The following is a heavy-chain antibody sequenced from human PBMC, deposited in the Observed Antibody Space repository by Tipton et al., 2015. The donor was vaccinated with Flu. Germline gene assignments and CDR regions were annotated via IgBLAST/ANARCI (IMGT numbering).Heavy chain of an antibody. J-gene: IGHJ6*02. CDR3: AISPSYSISWNGGEHQEYHGMDV. CDR2: FDPEDGET. D-gene: IGHD6-13*01. CDR1: GFTLSELS. V-gene: IGHV1-24*01. Sequence: QVQLVQSGAEVKKPGASVKVSCMVSGFTLSELSMHWVRQAPGKGLEWMGRFDPEDGETVYAQKFQGRVTMTEDTSTDTAYMELSSLRSEDTAVYYCAISPSYSISWNGGEHQEYHGMDVWGQGTTVTVSS.